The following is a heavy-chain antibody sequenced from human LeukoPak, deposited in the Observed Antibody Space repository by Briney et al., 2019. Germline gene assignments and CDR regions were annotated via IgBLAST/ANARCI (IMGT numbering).Heavy chain of an antibody. CDR1: GFTVSSNY. CDR2: IYSGGST. Sequence: GGSLRLSCAASGFTVSSNYMSWVRQAPGKGLEWVSVIYSGGSTYYADSVKGRFTISRDNSKNTLYLQMNSLRAEDTAVYYCARDLRERRYFDKPPDAFDIWGQGTMVTVSS. D-gene: IGHD3-9*01. V-gene: IGHV3-53*01. CDR3: ARDLRERRYFDKPPDAFDI. J-gene: IGHJ3*02.